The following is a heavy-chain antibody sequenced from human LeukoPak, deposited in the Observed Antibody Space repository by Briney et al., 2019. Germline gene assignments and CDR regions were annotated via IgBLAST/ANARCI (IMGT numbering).Heavy chain of an antibody. J-gene: IGHJ4*02. V-gene: IGHV3-21*01. Sequence: GGSLRPSCAAFEFTFGRYSMNWVRQAPGKGLEWVSTISSISHYIYYADSVKGRFTISRDNAKNSMYLQMDSLRAEDTGVYYCARDLSLGNPGGFDYWGQGALVTVSS. D-gene: IGHD3-16*01. CDR1: EFTFGRYS. CDR2: ISSISHYI. CDR3: ARDLSLGNPGGFDY.